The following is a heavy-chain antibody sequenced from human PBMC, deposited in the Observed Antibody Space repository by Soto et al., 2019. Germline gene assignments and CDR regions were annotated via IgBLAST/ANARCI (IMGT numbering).Heavy chain of an antibody. D-gene: IGHD2-15*01. J-gene: IGHJ4*02. CDR3: ARAAGCSGGSCYAVFDF. Sequence: QVQLVQSGAEVKKPGASVKVSCKASGYTFTSYYIHWVRQAPGQGLEWMGVINPSAITTNYAQNFQDRVTMTRXXSXSXXSMEVRSLRSEDTAVYYCARAAGCSGGSCYAVFDFWGQGALVTVSS. CDR2: INPSAITT. V-gene: IGHV1-46*01. CDR1: GYTFTSYY.